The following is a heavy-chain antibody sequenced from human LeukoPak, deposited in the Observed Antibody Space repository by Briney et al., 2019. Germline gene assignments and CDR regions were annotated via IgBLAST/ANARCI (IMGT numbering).Heavy chain of an antibody. CDR2: IYNGGST. CDR3: ARGNYEYVWGGIDY. V-gene: IGHV4-59*08. Sequence: PSETLSLTCTVSGASISRDYWTWIRQPPGKGLEWIGYIYNGGSTTYSPSLNSRGTISLDTSNNQVSLRLSSVTAADTAVYYCARGNYEYVWGGIDYWGQGTLVTVSS. D-gene: IGHD3-16*01. CDR1: GASISRDY. J-gene: IGHJ4*02.